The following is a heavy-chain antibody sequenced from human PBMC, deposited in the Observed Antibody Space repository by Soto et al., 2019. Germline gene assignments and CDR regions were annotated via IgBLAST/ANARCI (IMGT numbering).Heavy chain of an antibody. CDR2: IYSGGST. D-gene: IGHD6-6*01. Sequence: GGSLRLSCAASGLTVSSNYMSWVRQAPGKGLEWVSLIYSGGSTYYADSVKGRFTISRDNSKNTLYLQMNSLRAEDTAVYYCARDPPYHAFRLVFWGHGITVTLS. CDR3: ARDPPYHAFRLVF. J-gene: IGHJ6*02. CDR1: GLTVSSNY. V-gene: IGHV3-66*01.